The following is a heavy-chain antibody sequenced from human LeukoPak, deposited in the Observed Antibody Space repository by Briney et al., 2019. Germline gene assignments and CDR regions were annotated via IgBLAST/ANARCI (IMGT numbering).Heavy chain of an antibody. D-gene: IGHD6-13*01. CDR3: ARGGIAAAGSFDY. V-gene: IGHV1-69*01. Sequence: SVKVSCKASGGTFSSYAISWVRQAPGQGLEWMGGIIPIFGTANYAQKFQGRVTITADESTSTAYMELSSLRSEDTAVYYRARGGIAAAGSFDYWGQGTLVTVSS. J-gene: IGHJ4*02. CDR1: GGTFSSYA. CDR2: IIPIFGTA.